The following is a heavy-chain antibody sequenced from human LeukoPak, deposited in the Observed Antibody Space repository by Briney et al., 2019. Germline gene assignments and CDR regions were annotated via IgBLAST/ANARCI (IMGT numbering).Heavy chain of an antibody. J-gene: IGHJ5*02. Sequence: SETLSLTCSVSGGSISSNSYYWGWIRQPPGKGLEWIGSIYYRGTTYYNPSLKSRVTISVDTSKNQFSLKLSSVTAADTAVYYCARHSVAAAEFDPWVQGTLVTVSS. D-gene: IGHD6-13*01. V-gene: IGHV4-39*01. CDR1: GGSISSNSYY. CDR2: IYYRGTT. CDR3: ARHSVAAAEFDP.